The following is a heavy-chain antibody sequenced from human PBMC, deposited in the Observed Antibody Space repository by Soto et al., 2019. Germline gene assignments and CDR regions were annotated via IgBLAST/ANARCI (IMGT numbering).Heavy chain of an antibody. CDR3: ARGGDYYGSGSSGAYYYGMDV. CDR1: GGTFSSYA. Sequence: SVKVSCKASGGTFSSYAISWVRQAPGQGLEWMGGIIPIFGTANYAQKFQGRVTITTDESTSTAYMELSSLRSEDTAVYYCARGGDYYGSGSSGAYYYGMDVWGQGTTVTVSS. CDR2: IIPIFGTA. V-gene: IGHV1-69*05. D-gene: IGHD3-10*01. J-gene: IGHJ6*02.